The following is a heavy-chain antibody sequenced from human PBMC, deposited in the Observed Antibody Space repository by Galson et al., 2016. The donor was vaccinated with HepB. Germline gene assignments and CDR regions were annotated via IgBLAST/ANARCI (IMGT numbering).Heavy chain of an antibody. J-gene: IGHJ4*02. Sequence: QSGAEVKKAGESLKISCKGSGYSFTSYWIAWVRQMPGKGLEWMGIIYPGDSDVRYSPSLQGQATISVDKSINTAYLQWSSLKASDTAMYYCTRDLYCGSVSCHREGDYWGQGTLVTVSS. V-gene: IGHV5-51*01. CDR3: TRDLYCGSVSCHREGDY. CDR1: GYSFTSYW. D-gene: IGHD2-2*02. CDR2: IYPGDSDV.